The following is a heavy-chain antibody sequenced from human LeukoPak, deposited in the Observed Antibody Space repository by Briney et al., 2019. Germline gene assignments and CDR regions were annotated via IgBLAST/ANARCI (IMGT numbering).Heavy chain of an antibody. CDR3: ATSTAPGTDAFDI. CDR1: GDSVSSNSAA. CDR2: TYYRSKWYN. D-gene: IGHD6-13*01. Sequence: SQTLSLTFAISGDSVSSNSAAWNWIRQSPSRGLEWLGRTYYRSKWYNHCAVSVESRITINPDTSKNQFSLQLNSVTPDDTAVYYCATSTAPGTDAFDIWGRGTMVTVSS. V-gene: IGHV6-1*01. J-gene: IGHJ3*02.